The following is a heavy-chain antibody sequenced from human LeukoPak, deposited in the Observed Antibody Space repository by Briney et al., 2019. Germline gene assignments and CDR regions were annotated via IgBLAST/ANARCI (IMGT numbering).Heavy chain of an antibody. J-gene: IGHJ6*02. Sequence: ASVKVSCKASGYTFTGYYMHWVRQAPGQGLEWMGWINPNSGGTNYAQKLQGRVTMTRDTSISTAYMELSRLRSDDTAVYYCARVGFGEFLAYYGMDVWGQGTTVTVSS. CDR1: GYTFTGYY. D-gene: IGHD3-10*01. CDR3: ARVGFGEFLAYYGMDV. V-gene: IGHV1-2*02. CDR2: INPNSGGT.